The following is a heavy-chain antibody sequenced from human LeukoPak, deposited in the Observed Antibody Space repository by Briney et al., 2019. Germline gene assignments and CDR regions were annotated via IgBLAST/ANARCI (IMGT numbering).Heavy chain of an antibody. CDR3: ARTGRWLQRYYFDY. CDR1: GGSFSGYY. Sequence: PSETLSLTCAVYGGSFSGYYWSWIRQPPGKGLEWIGEINHSGSTNYNPSLKSRVTISVDTSKNQFSLKLSSVTAADTAVYYCARTGRWLQRYYFDYWGQGTLVTVSS. V-gene: IGHV4-34*01. CDR2: INHSGST. D-gene: IGHD5-24*01. J-gene: IGHJ4*02.